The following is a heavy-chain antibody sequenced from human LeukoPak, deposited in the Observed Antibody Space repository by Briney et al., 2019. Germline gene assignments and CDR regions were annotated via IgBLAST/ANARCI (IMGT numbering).Heavy chain of an antibody. D-gene: IGHD6-19*01. Sequence: GGSLRLSCAASGFTFSSYGMRWVRQAPGKGLEWVAVIWYDGSNKYYADSVKGRFTISRDNSKNTLYLQMNSLRAEDTAVYYCARDPSSGWYYDYWGQGTLVTVSS. CDR2: IWYDGSNK. CDR1: GFTFSSYG. J-gene: IGHJ4*02. V-gene: IGHV3-33*08. CDR3: ARDPSSGWYYDY.